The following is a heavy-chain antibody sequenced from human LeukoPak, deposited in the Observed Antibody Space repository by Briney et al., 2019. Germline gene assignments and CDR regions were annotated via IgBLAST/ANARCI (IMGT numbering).Heavy chain of an antibody. CDR3: AREPTHTRGMDV. CDR1: GYTFTSYY. CDR2: INPSGGST. J-gene: IGHJ6*02. Sequence: ASVTVSCMASGYTFTSYYMHWVGQAPGQGLEWMGMINPSGGSTSYAQKFQGRVTMTRDTSTSTVYMELSSLRSEDTAVYYCAREPTHTRGMDVWGQGTTVTVSS. V-gene: IGHV1-46*01.